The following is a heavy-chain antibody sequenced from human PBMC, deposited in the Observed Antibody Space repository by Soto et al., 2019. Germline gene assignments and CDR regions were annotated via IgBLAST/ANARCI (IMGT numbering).Heavy chain of an antibody. Sequence: QVLLVQSGAEVKKPGASVKVSCKASGYTFISYGIAWVRQAPGQGLEWMGWISTYNGNIKYAQKLQGRVTMTTDTSTSTAYMELRSLRSDDPAVYYCAREASNWNYGYFNYWGQGTLVSVSS. CDR3: AREASNWNYGYFNY. V-gene: IGHV1-18*01. D-gene: IGHD1-7*01. CDR1: GYTFISYG. J-gene: IGHJ4*02. CDR2: ISTYNGNI.